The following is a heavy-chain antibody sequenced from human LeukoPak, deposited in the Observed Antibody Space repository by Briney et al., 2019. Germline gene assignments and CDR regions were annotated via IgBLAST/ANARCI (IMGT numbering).Heavy chain of an antibody. Sequence: PGGSLRLSCAASGFIFSGYSMNWVRQAPGKGLEWVSSISASDTYINYADSLKGRFTIYRDNTKNSLYLQMNSLRAEDTAVYYCAREPSGGYCSSSSCSRYFQHWGQGTLVTVSS. J-gene: IGHJ1*01. CDR3: AREPSGGYCSSSSCSRYFQH. V-gene: IGHV3-21*01. CDR1: GFIFSGYS. CDR2: ISASDTYI. D-gene: IGHD2-2*01.